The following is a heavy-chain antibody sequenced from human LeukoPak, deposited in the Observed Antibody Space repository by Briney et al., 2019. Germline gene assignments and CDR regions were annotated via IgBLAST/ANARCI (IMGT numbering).Heavy chain of an antibody. Sequence: KPSETLSLTCTVSGGSISSGGYYWSWIRHPPGKALEWIGYMYHSGSTYYNPSLKSRLTMSVDTSKNQFSLKLTSVTAADTAVYYCARVFYGPNYFDYWGQGTLVTVSS. D-gene: IGHD4/OR15-4a*01. CDR1: GGSISSGGYY. CDR2: MYHSGST. CDR3: ARVFYGPNYFDY. V-gene: IGHV4-30-2*01. J-gene: IGHJ4*02.